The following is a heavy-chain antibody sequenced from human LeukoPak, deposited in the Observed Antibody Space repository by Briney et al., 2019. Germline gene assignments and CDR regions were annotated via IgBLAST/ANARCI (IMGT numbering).Heavy chain of an antibody. CDR2: TWSDGSKE. Sequence: GRSLRLSCAASGFTFSGYGMHWVRQAPGKGLEWVAATWSDGSKESYEDSVKGRFTISRDISKSTLYLQMNSLRAEDTAVYYCARMNYVSSGWGAPFDYWGQGTLVTVSS. CDR3: ARMNYVSSGWGAPFDY. V-gene: IGHV3-33*01. J-gene: IGHJ4*02. D-gene: IGHD1-7*01. CDR1: GFTFSGYG.